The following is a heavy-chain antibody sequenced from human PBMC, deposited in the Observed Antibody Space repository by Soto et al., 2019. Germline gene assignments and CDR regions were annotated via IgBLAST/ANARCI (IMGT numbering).Heavy chain of an antibody. V-gene: IGHV3-30*18. CDR3: AKVSDRHYAMDV. Sequence: GGSLRLSCAASGFTFNTYGMHWVRQAPGEGLEWVAVIAYDGTNKYYRDSVKGRFTVSRDNSKNTLYLLMNSLRPEDAAVYYCAKVSDRHYAMDVWGQGTTVTAP. J-gene: IGHJ6*02. CDR2: IAYDGTNK. CDR1: GFTFNTYG.